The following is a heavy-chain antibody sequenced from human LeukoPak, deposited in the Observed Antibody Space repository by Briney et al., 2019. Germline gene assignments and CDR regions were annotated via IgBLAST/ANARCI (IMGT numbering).Heavy chain of an antibody. D-gene: IGHD6-13*01. J-gene: IGHJ4*02. CDR1: GYTFTSYA. Sequence: GASVKVSCKASGYTFTSYAINWVRQATGQGLEWMGWMNPNSGNTGYAQKFQGRVTMTRNTSISTAYMELSSLRSEDTAVYYCARVFNTAAAGPHIDYWGQGTLVTVSS. CDR3: ARVFNTAAAGPHIDY. V-gene: IGHV1-8*01. CDR2: MNPNSGNT.